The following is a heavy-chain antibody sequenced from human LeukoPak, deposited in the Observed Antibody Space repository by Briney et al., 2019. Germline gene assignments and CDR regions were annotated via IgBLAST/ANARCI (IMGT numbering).Heavy chain of an antibody. D-gene: IGHD1-26*01. J-gene: IGHJ4*02. CDR1: GGSISSYY. CDR3: ARLEWELLRGFDY. V-gene: IGHV4-59*08. CDR2: IYYSGST. Sequence: PSETLSLTCTVSGGSISSYYWSWIRQPPGKGLEWIGYIYYSGSTNNNPSLKSRVTISVDTSNNQFSLKLSSVTAADTAVYYCARLEWELLRGFDYWGQGTLVTVSS.